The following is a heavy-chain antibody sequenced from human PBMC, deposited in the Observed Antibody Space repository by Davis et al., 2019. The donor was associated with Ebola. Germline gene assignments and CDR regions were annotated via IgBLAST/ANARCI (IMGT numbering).Heavy chain of an antibody. CDR2: IIPILGIA. CDR1: GGTFSSYA. Sequence: SVKVSCKASGGTFSSYAISWVRQAPGQGLEWMGRIIPILGIANYAQKFQGRVTTTADKSTSTAYMELSSLRSEDTAVYYCAREGASSSSLVGKYYYYGMDVWGQGTTVTVSS. D-gene: IGHD6-6*01. V-gene: IGHV1-69*04. CDR3: AREGASSSSLVGKYYYYGMDV. J-gene: IGHJ6*02.